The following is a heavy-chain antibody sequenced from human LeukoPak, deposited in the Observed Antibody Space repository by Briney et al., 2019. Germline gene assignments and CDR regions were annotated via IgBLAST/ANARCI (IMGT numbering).Heavy chain of an antibody. CDR2: IIPILGIA. CDR3: ARDSVAGAPSPGRY. V-gene: IGHV1-69*04. D-gene: IGHD6-19*01. CDR1: GGTFSSYA. Sequence: ASVKVSCKASGGTFSSYAISWVRQAPGQGLEWMGRIIPILGIANYAQKFQGRVTITADKSTSTAYMELSSLRSEDTAVYYCARDSVAGAPSPGRYWGQGTLVTVSS. J-gene: IGHJ4*02.